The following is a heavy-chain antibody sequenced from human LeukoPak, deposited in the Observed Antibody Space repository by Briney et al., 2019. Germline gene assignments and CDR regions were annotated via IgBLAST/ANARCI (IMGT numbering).Heavy chain of an antibody. Sequence: SETLSLTCAVCGGSFSGYYWSWIRQPPGKGLEWIGEINHSGSTNYNPSLKSRVTISVDTSKNQFSLKLSSVTAADTAVYYCARDSSGYYDNAFDIWGQGTMVTVSS. J-gene: IGHJ3*02. CDR1: GGSFSGYY. V-gene: IGHV4-34*01. CDR3: ARDSSGYYDNAFDI. D-gene: IGHD3-22*01. CDR2: INHSGST.